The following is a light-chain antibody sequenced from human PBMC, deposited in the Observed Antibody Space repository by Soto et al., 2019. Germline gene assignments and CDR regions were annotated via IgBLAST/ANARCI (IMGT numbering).Light chain of an antibody. V-gene: IGKV4-1*01. Sequence: DIVMTQSPDSLAVSLGERAPMNCKCSRSVLYKSNNKNHLAWYQQKTGQPPQLIIYWASTRESGVPDRLSGSGSGTDLNLTISGLQAEDVAVYYCQKYHNWPITFGQGTRLEIK. CDR1: RSVLYKSNNKNH. J-gene: IGKJ5*01. CDR2: WAS. CDR3: QKYHNWPIT.